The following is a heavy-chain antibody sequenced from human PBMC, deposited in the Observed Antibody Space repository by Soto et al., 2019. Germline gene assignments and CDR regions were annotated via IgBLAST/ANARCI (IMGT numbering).Heavy chain of an antibody. Sequence: QMQLVESGGGVVQPGRSLRLSCVASGFTFNTQAMHWVRQAPGKGLEWVAVISYDGSTTYYADSVKGRFTISRDNSQNTMYLQMNSLRAEDTAVYHCASDRGKLRYFEYWGQGTLVTVSS. CDR1: GFTFNTQA. D-gene: IGHD1-1*01. J-gene: IGHJ4*02. V-gene: IGHV3-30*04. CDR3: ASDRGKLRYFEY. CDR2: ISYDGSTT.